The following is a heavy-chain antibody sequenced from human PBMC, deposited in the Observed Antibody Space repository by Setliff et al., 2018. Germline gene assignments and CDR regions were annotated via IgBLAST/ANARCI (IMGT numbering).Heavy chain of an antibody. V-gene: IGHV4-4*07. Sequence: PSETLSLTCTVSGGSVTESFWSWIRQPAGRGLEWIGRMIVSGGADYNPSLKSRVTMSVDSPNNKSSLNLSSVSAADTAVYYCARGPDLTAVGATYFYGMDVWGQGATVTVSS. CDR2: MIVSGGA. CDR1: GGSVTESF. CDR3: ARGPDLTAVGATYFYGMDV. D-gene: IGHD6-19*01. J-gene: IGHJ6*02.